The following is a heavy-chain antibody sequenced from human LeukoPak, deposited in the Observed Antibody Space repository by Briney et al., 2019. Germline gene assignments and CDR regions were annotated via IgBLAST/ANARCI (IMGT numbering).Heavy chain of an antibody. CDR3: ARTNFYGEPEYYVDV. CDR1: GGSISSGSYY. D-gene: IGHD4-17*01. V-gene: IGHV4-61*02. Sequence: SQTLSLTCTVSGGSISSGSYYWSWIRQPAGKGLEWIGRIYTSGSTNYNPSLKSRVTISVDTSKNQFSLKLSSVTAADTAVYYCARTNFYGEPEYYVDVWGKGTTVTISS. J-gene: IGHJ6*03. CDR2: IYTSGST.